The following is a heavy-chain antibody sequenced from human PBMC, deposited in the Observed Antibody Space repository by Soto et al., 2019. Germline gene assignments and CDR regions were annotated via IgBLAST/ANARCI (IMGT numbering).Heavy chain of an antibody. CDR1: GGSISSSSYY. CDR3: ARRGRNYDFWSGKRYDAFDI. D-gene: IGHD3-3*01. CDR2: IYYSGST. V-gene: IGHV4-39*01. J-gene: IGHJ3*02. Sequence: LSLTCTVSGGSISSSSYYWGWIRQPPGKGLEWIGSIYYSGSTYYNPSLKSRVTISVDTSKNQFSLKLSSVTAADTAVYYCARRGRNYDFWSGKRYDAFDIWGQGSMVTVSS.